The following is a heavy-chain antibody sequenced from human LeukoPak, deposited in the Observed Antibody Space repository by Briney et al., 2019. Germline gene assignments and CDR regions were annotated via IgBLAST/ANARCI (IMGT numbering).Heavy chain of an antibody. J-gene: IGHJ4*02. D-gene: IGHD1-20*01. CDR3: AKLVTGTRWSEY. Sequence: GGSLRLSCAASGFTFSSYGMHWVRQAPGKGLEGVAVISYDGSNKYYADSVKGRFTISRDNSKNTLYLQMNSLRAEDTAVYYCAKLVTGTRWSEYWGQGTLVTVSS. CDR2: ISYDGSNK. CDR1: GFTFSSYG. V-gene: IGHV3-30*18.